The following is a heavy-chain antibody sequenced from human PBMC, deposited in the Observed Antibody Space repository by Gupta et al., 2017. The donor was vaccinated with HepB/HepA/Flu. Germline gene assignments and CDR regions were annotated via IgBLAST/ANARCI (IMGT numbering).Heavy chain of an antibody. CDR3: ARHYYGSGKDYFYYYYMDV. J-gene: IGHJ6*03. CDR2: ISWHGVST. Sequence: EVHLVESGGGVVRPGGSLRLSCAASGFPFDDFGMSWVRQAPGKGLEWVSGISWHGVSTGYADSVQGRFTISRDNAKNSLYLQMNSLRVEDTALYYCARHYYGSGKDYFYYYYMDVWGKGTTVTVSS. V-gene: IGHV3-20*04. D-gene: IGHD3-10*01. CDR1: GFPFDDFG.